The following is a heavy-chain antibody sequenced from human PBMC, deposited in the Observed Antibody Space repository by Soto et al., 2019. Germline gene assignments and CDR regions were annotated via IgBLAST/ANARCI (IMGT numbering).Heavy chain of an antibody. Sequence: QVQLVQSGAEVRKPGASVKVSCKASGYTFSNDAITGVRQAPGQGLEWMGWVSAYNGNTNYAQKFKGRVTMTTDTSTSTAYMEIRSLRYDDTAVYFCARASRYYWNYMMYWGQGTLVTVSS. CDR2: VSAYNGNT. V-gene: IGHV1-18*01. J-gene: IGHJ4*02. CDR1: GYTFSNDA. CDR3: ARASRYYWNYMMY. D-gene: IGHD1-7*01.